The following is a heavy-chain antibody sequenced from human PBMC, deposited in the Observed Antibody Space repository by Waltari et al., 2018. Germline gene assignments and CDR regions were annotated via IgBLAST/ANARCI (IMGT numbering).Heavy chain of an antibody. CDR2: IIPIFGTA. CDR1: GGTFSSYA. CDR3: ASPFGGYSYGHRGYFDY. D-gene: IGHD5-18*01. V-gene: IGHV1-69*01. Sequence: QVQLVQSGAEVKKPGSSVKVSCKASGGTFSSYAISWVRQAPGQGLEWMGGIIPIFGTANYAQKFQGRVTITADESTSTAYMELSSLRSEDTAVYYCASPFGGYSYGHRGYFDYWGQGTLVTVSS. J-gene: IGHJ4*02.